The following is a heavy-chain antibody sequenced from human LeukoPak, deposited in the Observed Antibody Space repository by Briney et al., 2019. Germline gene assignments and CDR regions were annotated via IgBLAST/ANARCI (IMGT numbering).Heavy chain of an antibody. J-gene: IGHJ5*02. V-gene: IGHV1-2*02. Sequence: ASVKVSCKASGYTFTDYYIHWVRQAPGQGLEWMGWINPNSGGTNYAQKFQGRVTMTRDTSISTAYMELSRLRSDDTAVFYCARDNSVGDSAWWFDPWGQGTLVTVSS. CDR3: ARDNSVGDSAWWFDP. D-gene: IGHD5-12*01. CDR1: GYTFTDYY. CDR2: INPNSGGT.